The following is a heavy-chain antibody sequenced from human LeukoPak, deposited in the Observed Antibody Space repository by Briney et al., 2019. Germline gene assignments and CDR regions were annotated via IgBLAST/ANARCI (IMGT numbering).Heavy chain of an antibody. J-gene: IGHJ5*02. V-gene: IGHV3-15*01. CDR2: IKSKTDGGTT. Sequence: GGSLRLSCAASGFTFSNAWMSWVRQAPGKGLEWVGRIKSKTDGGTTDYAAPVKGRFTISRDDSKNTLYLQMNSLKTEDTAVYYCTTSVLRYFDWLHNWLDPWGQGTLVTVSS. D-gene: IGHD3-9*01. CDR3: TTSVLRYFDWLHNWLDP. CDR1: GFTFSNAW.